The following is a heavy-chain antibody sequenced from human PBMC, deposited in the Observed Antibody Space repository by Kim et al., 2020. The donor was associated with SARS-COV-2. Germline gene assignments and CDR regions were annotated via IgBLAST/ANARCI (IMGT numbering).Heavy chain of an antibody. D-gene: IGHD2-2*01. V-gene: IGHV1-46*01. J-gene: IGHJ4*02. Sequence: QGRVTMTRDTSTSTVYMELSSLRSEDTAVYYCARDGDIVVVPAAMGGLDYWGQGTLVTVSS. CDR3: ARDGDIVVVPAAMGGLDY.